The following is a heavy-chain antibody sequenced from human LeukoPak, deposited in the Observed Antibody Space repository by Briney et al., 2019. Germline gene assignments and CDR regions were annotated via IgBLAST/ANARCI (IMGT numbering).Heavy chain of an antibody. J-gene: IGHJ4*02. CDR2: INHSGST. CDR3: ARAWQWRGRFWDY. CDR1: GGSFSGYY. D-gene: IGHD6-19*01. V-gene: IGHV4-34*01. Sequence: SETLSLTCAVYGGSFSGYYWSWIRQPPGKGLEWIGEINHSGSTNYNPSLKSRVTISVDTSKKQFSLKLSSVTAADTAVYYCARAWQWRGRFWDYWGQGTLVTVSS.